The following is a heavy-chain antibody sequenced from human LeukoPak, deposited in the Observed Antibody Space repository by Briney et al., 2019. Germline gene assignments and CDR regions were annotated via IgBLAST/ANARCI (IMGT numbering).Heavy chain of an antibody. Sequence: SETLSLTCTVSGGSIGSGGYYWSWIRQHPGKGLEWIGYIYYSGSTYYNPSLKSRVTISVDTSKNQFSLKLSSVTAADTAVYYCARVYSYGYYFDYWGQGTLFTVSS. CDR2: IYYSGST. V-gene: IGHV4-31*03. D-gene: IGHD5-18*01. CDR1: GGSIGSGGYY. J-gene: IGHJ4*02. CDR3: ARVYSYGYYFDY.